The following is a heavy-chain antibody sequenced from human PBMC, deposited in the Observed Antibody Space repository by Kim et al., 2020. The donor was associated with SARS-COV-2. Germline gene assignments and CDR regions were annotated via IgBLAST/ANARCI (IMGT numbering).Heavy chain of an antibody. V-gene: IGHV3-21*01. CDR3: ARVGAVAPDY. CDR2: ISSSSSYI. D-gene: IGHD6-19*01. Sequence: GGSLRLSCAASGFTFSSYSMNWVRQAPGKGLEWVSSISSSSSYIYYAASVKGRFTISRDNAKNSLYLQKNSLRAEDTAVYYCARVGAVAPDYWGQGTLVTVSS. J-gene: IGHJ4*02. CDR1: GFTFSSYS.